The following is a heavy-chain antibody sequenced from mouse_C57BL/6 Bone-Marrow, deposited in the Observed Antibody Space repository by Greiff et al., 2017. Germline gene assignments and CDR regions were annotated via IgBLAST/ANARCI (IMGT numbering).Heavy chain of an antibody. CDR1: GYAFSSSW. D-gene: IGHD2-5*01. CDR2: IYPGDGDT. J-gene: IGHJ3*01. Sequence: VKLMESGPELVKPGASVKISCKASGYAFSSSWMNWVKQRPGKGLEWIGRIYPGDGDTNYNGKFKGKATLTADKSSSTAYMQLSSLTSEDSAVYFCAREYYSNPWFAYWGQGTLVTVSA. V-gene: IGHV1-82*01. CDR3: AREYYSNPWFAY.